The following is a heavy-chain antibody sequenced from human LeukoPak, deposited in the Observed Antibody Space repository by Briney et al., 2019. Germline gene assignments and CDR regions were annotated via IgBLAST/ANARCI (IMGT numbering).Heavy chain of an antibody. Sequence: RGESLQISCQGSGSSFTSYWIGWVRQLPGKGLEWMGIIYPGDSDTRYSPSFQGQVTISADKSISTAYLQWSSLKASDTAIYYCARAGTYYYYHMDVWGKGTTVTVFS. V-gene: IGHV5-51*01. D-gene: IGHD6-19*01. CDR3: ARAGTYYYYHMDV. CDR2: IYPGDSDT. CDR1: GSSFTSYW. J-gene: IGHJ6*03.